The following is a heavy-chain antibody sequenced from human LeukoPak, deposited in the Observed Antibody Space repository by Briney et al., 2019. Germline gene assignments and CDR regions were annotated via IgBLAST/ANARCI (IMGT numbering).Heavy chain of an antibody. CDR3: ARHREKSPRHAFDI. CDR2: IYDSGST. V-gene: IGHV4-39*01. CDR1: GCSISSNSYY. Sequence: SESLSLTCTASGCSISSNSYYWGWNRPPPGQGLEWIGSIYDSGSTYYNPSLKSRVTISVNTSKNQFSLKLSSVTAADTAGYYCARHREKSPRHAFDIWGQGTMVTVSS. J-gene: IGHJ3*02.